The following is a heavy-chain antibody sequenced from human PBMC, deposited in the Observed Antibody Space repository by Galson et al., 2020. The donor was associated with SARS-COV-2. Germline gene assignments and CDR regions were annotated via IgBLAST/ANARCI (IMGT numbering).Heavy chain of an antibody. Sequence: SETLSLTCTVSGGSISSSSYYWGWIRQPPGKGLEWIGSIYYSGSTYYNPSLKSRVTISVDTSKNQFSLKLSSVTAADTAVYYCAREIRDYYDSSGDYEDGVIWFDPWGQGTLVTVSS. CDR2: IYYSGST. V-gene: IGHV4-39*02. CDR1: GGSISSSSYY. CDR3: AREIRDYYDSSGDYEDGVIWFDP. J-gene: IGHJ5*02. D-gene: IGHD3-22*01.